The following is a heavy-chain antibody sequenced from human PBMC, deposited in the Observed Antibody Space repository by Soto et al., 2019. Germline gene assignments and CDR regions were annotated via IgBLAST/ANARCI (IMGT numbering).Heavy chain of an antibody. CDR3: AREPEGRRWYLSY. J-gene: IGHJ4*02. CDR2: ISAYNGNT. Sequence: ASVKGACKAAGYTFTSYGISWVRQAPGQGLEWMGWISAYNGNTNYAQKLQGRVTMTTDTSTSTAYMELRSLRSDDTAVYYCAREPEGRRWYLSYCAQRTLVIVSS. D-gene: IGHD6-13*01. CDR1: GYTFTSYG. V-gene: IGHV1-18*01.